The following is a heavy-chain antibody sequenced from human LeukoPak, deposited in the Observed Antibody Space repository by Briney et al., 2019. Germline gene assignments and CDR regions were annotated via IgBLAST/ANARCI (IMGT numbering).Heavy chain of an antibody. J-gene: IGHJ1*01. Sequence: GGSLRLSCAASGFTFNIYAMSWVRQAPEKGLEWVSAISETSRKTYYADPVKGRFTISRDNSKNTLYLQMNDLRGEDTAVYYCVQEARRDGYKLAPVAEHWGQGTLVTVSS. CDR2: ISETSRKT. CDR3: VQEARRDGYKLAPVAEH. V-gene: IGHV3-23*01. D-gene: IGHD5-24*01. CDR1: GFTFNIYA.